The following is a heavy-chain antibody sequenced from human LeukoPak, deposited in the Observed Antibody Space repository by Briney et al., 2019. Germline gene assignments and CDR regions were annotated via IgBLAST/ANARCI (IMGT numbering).Heavy chain of an antibody. CDR2: INSNTGGT. D-gene: IGHD2-2*01. Sequence: ASVKVSCKGSGYTFTDYYMHWVRQAPGQGLEWMGWINSNTGGTKYVQKFQGRVTMTRDTSISTLYMELSRLRSDDTAVYYCARDLGLTCISTSCPPDYWGQGTLVTVSS. CDR3: ARDLGLTCISTSCPPDY. J-gene: IGHJ4*02. V-gene: IGHV1-2*02. CDR1: GYTFTDYY.